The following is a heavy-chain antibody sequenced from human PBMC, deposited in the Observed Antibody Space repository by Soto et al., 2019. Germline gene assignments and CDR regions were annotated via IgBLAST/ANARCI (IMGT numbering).Heavy chain of an antibody. CDR2: ISFDGSNK. CDR3: ANLIVGPKTADY. J-gene: IGHJ4*02. D-gene: IGHD1-26*01. CDR1: GFTFSIYA. V-gene: IGHV3-30*18. Sequence: QVQLVESGGGVVQPGRSLRLSCAASGFTFSIYAMHWVRQAPGKGLEWVAVISFDGSNKYYADSVKGRFTISRDNSQNTLYLQMNSLRAEATAVYYCANLIVGPKTADYWGQGTLVTVSS.